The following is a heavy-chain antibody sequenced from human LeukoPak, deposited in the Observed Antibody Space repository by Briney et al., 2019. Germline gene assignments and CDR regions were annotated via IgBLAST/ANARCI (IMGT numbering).Heavy chain of an antibody. Sequence: PSETLSLTCAVYGGSFSGYYWSWIRQPPGKGLEWIGEINHSGSTNYNPSLKSRVTISVDTPKNQFSLKLSSVTAADTAVYYCARGLDYDYVWGSYRSRTHFDYWGQGTLVTVSS. CDR2: INHSGST. CDR3: ARGLDYDYVWGSYRSRTHFDY. CDR1: GGSFSGYY. V-gene: IGHV4-34*01. D-gene: IGHD3-16*02. J-gene: IGHJ4*02.